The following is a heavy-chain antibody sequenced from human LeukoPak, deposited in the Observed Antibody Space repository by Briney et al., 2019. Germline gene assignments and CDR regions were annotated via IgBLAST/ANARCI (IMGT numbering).Heavy chain of an antibody. D-gene: IGHD6-13*01. V-gene: IGHV1-46*01. CDR2: INPSDDST. CDR3: ARDLGSSWGGGNWFDP. J-gene: IGHJ5*02. CDR1: GYTFTSYS. Sequence: GASVKVSCKASGYTFTSYSINWVRQAPGQGLEWMGIINPSDDSTTYAHAQRFQGRVTVTRDTSTSTVYMELSSLRSEDTAVYYCARDLGSSWGGGNWFDPWGQGTLVTVSS.